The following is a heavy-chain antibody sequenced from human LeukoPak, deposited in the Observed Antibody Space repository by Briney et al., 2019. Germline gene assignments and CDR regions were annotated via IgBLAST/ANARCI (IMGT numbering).Heavy chain of an antibody. Sequence: GGSLRLSCAASGFTFDDYAMHWVRQAPGKGLEWVSGISWNSGSIGYADSVKGRFTSSRDNAKNSLYLQMNSLRAEDTALYYCAKTVTGDYRDAFDIWGQGTMVTVSS. CDR1: GFTFDDYA. V-gene: IGHV3-9*01. CDR2: ISWNSGSI. J-gene: IGHJ3*02. D-gene: IGHD4-17*01. CDR3: AKTVTGDYRDAFDI.